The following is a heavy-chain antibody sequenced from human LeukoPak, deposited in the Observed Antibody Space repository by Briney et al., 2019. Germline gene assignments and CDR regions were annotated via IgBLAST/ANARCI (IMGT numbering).Heavy chain of an antibody. V-gene: IGHV3-23*01. CDR2: ITGGGADT. CDR3: TRRAYCGGGSCYLYYFDY. D-gene: IGHD2-15*01. J-gene: IGHJ4*02. Sequence: GGSLRLSCAASGFAFSNYALAWVRQAPGKEPEWVSVITGGGADTYQIDSVKGRFTISRDNSKNTLYLQMNSLKTEDTAVYYCTRRAYCGGGSCYLYYFDYWGQGTLVTVSS. CDR1: GFAFSNYA.